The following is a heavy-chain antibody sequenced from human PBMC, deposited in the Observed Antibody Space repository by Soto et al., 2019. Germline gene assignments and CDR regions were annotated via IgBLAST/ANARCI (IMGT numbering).Heavy chain of an antibody. CDR2: ISYDGSNK. J-gene: IGHJ6*02. V-gene: IGHV3-30-3*01. D-gene: IGHD6-6*01. Sequence: QVQLVESGGGVVQPGRSLRLSCAASGFTFSSYAMHWVRQAPGKGLEWVAVISYDGSNKYYADSVKGRFTISRDNSKNTLYLQMNSLRAEDMAVYYCARDESSSLSHYYYYGMDVWGQGTTVTVS. CDR1: GFTFSSYA. CDR3: ARDESSSLSHYYYYGMDV.